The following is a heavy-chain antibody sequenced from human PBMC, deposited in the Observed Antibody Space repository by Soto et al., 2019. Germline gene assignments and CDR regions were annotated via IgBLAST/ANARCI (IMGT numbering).Heavy chain of an antibody. D-gene: IGHD3-10*01. V-gene: IGHV3-21*01. J-gene: IGHJ4*02. CDR3: ATLSFAECGIDY. CDR1: GFTFSSFS. CDR2: ITSSSSYI. Sequence: EVQVVESGGGLVKPGGSLRLSCAASGFTFSSFSMNWVRQAPGKGLEWVSSITSSSSYIYYADSVKGRFTISRDNARNSLYLQMNSLRAEDTAVYYCATLSFAECGIDYWGQGTLVTVSS.